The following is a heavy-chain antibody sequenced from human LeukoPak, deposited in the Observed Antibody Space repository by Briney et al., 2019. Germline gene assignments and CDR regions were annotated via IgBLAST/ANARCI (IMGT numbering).Heavy chain of an antibody. CDR3: ARDNSDTVKGGCSGACYWWFDP. J-gene: IGHJ5*02. CDR1: GYPFTKFY. D-gene: IGHD6-19*01. Sequence: ASVKVSCKASGYPFTKFYMHWVRQAPGHGLEWMGLMSPNGDSTLYSQKFQGRVTMTRDTSTSTDYMELSSLRSEDTAVYYCARDNSDTVKGGCSGACYWWFDPWGQGTLVTVSS. V-gene: IGHV1-46*01. CDR2: MSPNGDST.